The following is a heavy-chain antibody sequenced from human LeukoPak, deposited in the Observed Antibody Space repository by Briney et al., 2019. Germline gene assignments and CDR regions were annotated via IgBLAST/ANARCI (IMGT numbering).Heavy chain of an antibody. CDR2: IYYSGST. V-gene: IGHV4-59*08. D-gene: IGHD2-15*01. CDR1: GGSISSYY. J-gene: IGHJ3*02. CDR3: ARLGAYCSGGSCNDAFDI. Sequence: SETLSLTCTVSGGSISSYYWSWIRQPPGKGLEWIGYIYYSGSTNYNPSLNSRATISVDTSKNQFSLKLSSVTAADTAVYYCARLGAYCSGGSCNDAFDIWGQGTMVTVSS.